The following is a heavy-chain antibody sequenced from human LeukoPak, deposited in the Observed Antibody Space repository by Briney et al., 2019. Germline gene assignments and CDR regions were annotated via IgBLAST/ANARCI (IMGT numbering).Heavy chain of an antibody. CDR2: ISYDGSNK. CDR3: AKDQGLYDSSGYLDY. J-gene: IGHJ4*02. Sequence: GGSLRLSCAASGFTFSSYGMHWVRQAPGKGLEWVAVISYDGSNKYYADSVKGRFTISRDNSKNTLYLQMNSLRAEDTAVYYCAKDQGLYDSSGYLDYWGQGTLVTVSS. CDR1: GFTFSSYG. D-gene: IGHD3-22*01. V-gene: IGHV3-30*18.